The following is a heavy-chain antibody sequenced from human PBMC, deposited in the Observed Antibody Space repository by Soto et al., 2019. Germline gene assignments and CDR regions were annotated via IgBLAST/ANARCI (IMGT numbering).Heavy chain of an antibody. D-gene: IGHD3-10*01. CDR2: IYSGGVT. CDR1: GFTLKNYQ. J-gene: IGHJ6*02. V-gene: IGHV3-53*01. CDR3: ARDPSTTGYYGLDV. Sequence: GALRLSCAASGFTLKNYQMNWVRQAPGKGLEWVSVIYSGGVTYYAESVKGRFTCTRDSSGNMVYLQMNSLRAEDTGIYFCARDPSTTGYYGLDVWGQGITVTVSS.